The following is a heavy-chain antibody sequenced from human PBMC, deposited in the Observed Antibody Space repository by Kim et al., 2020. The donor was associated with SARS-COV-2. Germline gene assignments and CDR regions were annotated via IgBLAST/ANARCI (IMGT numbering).Heavy chain of an antibody. Sequence: TYYADAVKGRFTFSRDNQKNTLYLQMNSLRADDTAVYYCAKDPSGDYSRWGQGTLVTVSS. CDR3: AKDPSGDYSR. D-gene: IGHD4-17*01. V-gene: IGHV3-23*01. J-gene: IGHJ1*01. CDR2: T.